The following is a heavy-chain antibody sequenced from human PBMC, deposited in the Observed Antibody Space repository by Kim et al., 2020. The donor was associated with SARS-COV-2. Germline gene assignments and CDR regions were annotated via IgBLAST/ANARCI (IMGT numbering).Heavy chain of an antibody. D-gene: IGHD4-17*01. Sequence: SETLSLTCTVSGGSISSSSYYWGWIRQPPGKGLEWIGSIYYSGSTYYNPSLKSRVTISVDTSKNQFSLKLSSVTAADTAVYYCAGEASSGLRDYGDYVQDWYYYYGMDVWGQGTTVTVSS. CDR2: IYYSGST. V-gene: IGHV4-39*07. CDR3: AGEASSGLRDYGDYVQDWYYYYGMDV. J-gene: IGHJ6*02. CDR1: GGSISSSSYY.